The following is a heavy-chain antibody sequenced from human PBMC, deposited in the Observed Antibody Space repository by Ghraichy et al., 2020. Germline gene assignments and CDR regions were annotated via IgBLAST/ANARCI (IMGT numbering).Heavy chain of an antibody. CDR2: TYSYGRT. J-gene: IGHJ6*02. D-gene: IGHD2-2*01. CDR1: GFTVGSNY. Sequence: GGSLRLSCAASGFTVGSNYMSWVRQAPGKDLEWVSLTYSYGRTYYGDSVKGRFTVSRDNSKNTLYLQMNSVRAEDTAVYYCVISRGLHCSSTTCFMDVCGQGTTVTVSS. CDR3: VISRGLHCSSTTCFMDV. V-gene: IGHV3-53*01.